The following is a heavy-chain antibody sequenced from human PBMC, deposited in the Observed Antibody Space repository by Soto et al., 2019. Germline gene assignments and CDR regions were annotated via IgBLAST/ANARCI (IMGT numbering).Heavy chain of an antibody. CDR3: ARDFFSGSSSWYSPRY. V-gene: IGHV1-18*01. CDR2: ISAYNGNT. D-gene: IGHD6-13*01. CDR1: GYTFTSNG. J-gene: IGHJ4*02. Sequence: QVQLVQSGAEVKKPGASVKVSCKASGYTFTSNGISWVRQAPGQGLEWMGWISAYNGNTNYAQKLKGRVTMPTDTSTSTAYMELRSLRSDDTAVYYCARDFFSGSSSWYSPRYWGQGTLVTGSS.